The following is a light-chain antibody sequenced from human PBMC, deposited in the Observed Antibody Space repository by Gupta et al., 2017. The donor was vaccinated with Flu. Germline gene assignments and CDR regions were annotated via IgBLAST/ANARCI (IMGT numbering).Light chain of an antibody. CDR2: DAS. V-gene: IGKV1-33*01. J-gene: IGKJ3*01. CDR1: QVISNY. Sequence: SSLSASIGDSVTIPCQANQVISNYLFCYQQQPGKAPHLLLYDASTFETGVPSRFSRSGFGTDFTLPISSRQPADIGIYYCQQYDYSPPLTFGPGTKVDFK. CDR3: QQYDYSPPLT.